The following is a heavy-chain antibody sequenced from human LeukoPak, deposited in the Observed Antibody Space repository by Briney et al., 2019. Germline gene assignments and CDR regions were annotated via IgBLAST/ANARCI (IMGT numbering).Heavy chain of an antibody. CDR3: ARDREEYCSGGSCTNFDF. D-gene: IGHD2-15*01. J-gene: IGHJ4*02. CDR1: GFTFDDYG. Sequence: PGGSLRLSCAASGFTFDDYGMIWVRQAPGKGLEWVSGINWSGGSPSYADSVKGRFTISRHNAKKSLYLQMNSLRAEDTAVYYCARDREEYCSGGSCTNFDFWGQGTLVTVSS. V-gene: IGHV3-20*04. CDR2: INWSGGSP.